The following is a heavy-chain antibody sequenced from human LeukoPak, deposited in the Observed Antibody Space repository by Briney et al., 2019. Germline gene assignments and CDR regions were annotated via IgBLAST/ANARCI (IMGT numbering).Heavy chain of an antibody. Sequence: HPGGSLRLSCAASGFTFSDTWMHWVRQAPGEGLVWVSRIRSDGSDTRYAESVKGRFTISRDNAKNTVYLQMNSLRAEDTAIYYCARDSKIVAYWGQGTLVTVSS. CDR2: IRSDGSDT. D-gene: IGHD2/OR15-2a*01. CDR1: GFTFSDTW. V-gene: IGHV3-74*01. CDR3: ARDSKIVAY. J-gene: IGHJ4*02.